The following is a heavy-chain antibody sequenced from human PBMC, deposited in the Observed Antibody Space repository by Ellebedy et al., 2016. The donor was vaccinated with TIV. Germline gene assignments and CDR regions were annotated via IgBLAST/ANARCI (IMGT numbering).Heavy chain of an antibody. J-gene: IGHJ6*02. CDR2: MNPNSDNS. D-gene: IGHD1-7*01. V-gene: IGHV1-8*01. Sequence: AASVKVSCKASGYTFTSYDINWVRQATGQGLEWMGWMNPNSDNSDYAPKFEGRLTMTRDTSISTAYMELSSLRSEDTAVYYCATITGTTGYDMDVWGQGTTVTVSS. CDR3: ATITGTTGYDMDV. CDR1: GYTFTSYD.